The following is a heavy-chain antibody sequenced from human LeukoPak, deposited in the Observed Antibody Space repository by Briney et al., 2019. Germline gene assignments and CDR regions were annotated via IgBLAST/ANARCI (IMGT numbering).Heavy chain of an antibody. D-gene: IGHD6-19*01. J-gene: IGHJ4*02. CDR3: ARDVQAGPGY. CDR1: EFTFSNYS. CDR2: ISSRGRCI. Sequence: GGSLRLSCAASEFTFSNYSMNWVRQTPGKGLEWVSSISSRGRCIYYANSLKGRFTISRDNAKNTLHLQMNSLRAEDTAVYYCARDVQAGPGYWGQGTLVTVSS. V-gene: IGHV3-21*01.